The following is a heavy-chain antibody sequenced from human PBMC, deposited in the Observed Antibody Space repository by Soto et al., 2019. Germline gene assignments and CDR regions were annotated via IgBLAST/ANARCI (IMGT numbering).Heavy chain of an antibody. Sequence: SETLSLTSAVYGGSFSGYYWSWIRQPPGKGLEWIGEINHSGSTNYNPSLKSRVTISVDTSKNQFSLKLSSVTAADTAVYYCATLRRRYGDFDYWGQGTLVTVSS. CDR2: INHSGST. CDR3: ATLRRRYGDFDY. V-gene: IGHV4-34*01. D-gene: IGHD3-9*01. CDR1: GGSFSGYY. J-gene: IGHJ4*02.